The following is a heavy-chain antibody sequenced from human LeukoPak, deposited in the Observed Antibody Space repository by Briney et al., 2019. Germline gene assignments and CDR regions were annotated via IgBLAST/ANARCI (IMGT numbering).Heavy chain of an antibody. V-gene: IGHV1-2*02. D-gene: IGHD5-24*01. CDR1: GYTFTDYY. CDR2: INPNSGGT. CDR3: ARDWVEMATSFYYMDV. J-gene: IGHJ6*03. Sequence: ASVKVSCKASGYTFTDYYIHWVRQAPGQGLEWMGWINPNSGGTNYAQKFQGRVTMTRDTSISTAYMELSRLRSDDTAVYYCARDWVEMATSFYYMDVWGEGTTVTVSS.